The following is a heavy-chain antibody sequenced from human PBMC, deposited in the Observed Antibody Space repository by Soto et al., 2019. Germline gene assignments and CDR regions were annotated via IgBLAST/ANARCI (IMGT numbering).Heavy chain of an antibody. CDR3: ARSDSSGYYSYYYGMDV. Sequence: GASVKVSCKASGYTFTSYYMHWVRQAPGQGLEWMGIINPSGGSTSYAQKFQGRVTMTRGTSTSTVYMELSSLRSEDTAVYYCARSDSSGYYSYYYGMDVWGQGTTVTVSS. CDR2: INPSGGST. J-gene: IGHJ6*02. D-gene: IGHD3-22*01. CDR1: GYTFTSYY. V-gene: IGHV1-46*01.